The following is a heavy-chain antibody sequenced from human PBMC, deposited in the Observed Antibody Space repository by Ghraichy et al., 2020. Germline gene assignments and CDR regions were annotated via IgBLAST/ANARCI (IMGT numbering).Heavy chain of an antibody. CDR2: ISYTSEYT. V-gene: IGHV3-11*06. D-gene: IGHD2-2*01. Sequence: GGSLRLSCAASGFSFSDYQLTWIRQSPGKGLEFVSYISYTSEYTNYADSVKGRFTISRDNAKKSLYLQMDSLRVEDTAVYYCARDIRSRPPIPLLAALALWGQGTLVTVSS. J-gene: IGHJ4*02. CDR1: GFSFSDYQ. CDR3: ARDIRSRPPIPLLAALAL.